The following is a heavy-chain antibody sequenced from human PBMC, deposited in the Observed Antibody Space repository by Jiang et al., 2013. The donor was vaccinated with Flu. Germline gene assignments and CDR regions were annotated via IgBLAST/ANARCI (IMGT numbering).Heavy chain of an antibody. J-gene: IGHJ4*02. CDR1: GGSIRSSSYY. D-gene: IGHD2-21*01. Sequence: GSGLVKPSETLSLTCTVSGGSIRSSSYYWGWIRQPPGKGLEWIGSIYYSGSTYYNPSLKSRLTISLDTSKNQFSLNLSSVTAADTAVYYCARLSIVVLRGQRNSRYFDYWGRGTLVSVSS. V-gene: IGHV4-39*07. CDR3: ARLSIVVLRGQRNSRYFDY. CDR2: IYYSGST.